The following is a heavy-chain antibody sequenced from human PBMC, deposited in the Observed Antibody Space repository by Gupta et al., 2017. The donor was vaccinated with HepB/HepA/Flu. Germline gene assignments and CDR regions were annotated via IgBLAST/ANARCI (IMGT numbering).Heavy chain of an antibody. D-gene: IGHD2-8*01. J-gene: IGHJ6*03. CDR3: ARVMSSSYSMDV. CDR1: GFTFGIYS. V-gene: IGHV3-23*01. Sequence: EVQLLESGGGLVQPGGSLRLPCAASGFTFGIYSMRWIRQAPGKGLEWVSAINSVGTETFYADSVRGRFTISRDNSKNTLYLQMSSLRAEDTAVYYCARVMSSSYSMDVWGKGTTVIVSS. CDR2: INSVGTET.